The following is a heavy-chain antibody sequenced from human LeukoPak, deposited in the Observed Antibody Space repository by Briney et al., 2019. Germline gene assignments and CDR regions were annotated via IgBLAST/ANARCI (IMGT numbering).Heavy chain of an antibody. Sequence: PSETLSLTCAVYSGSFSGYYWSWIRQPPGKGLEWIGEIYHSGSTNYNPSLKSRVTISVDTSKNQFSLKLNSVTAADTAVYYCARAPLVGASGWFDPWGQGTLVTVSS. CDR2: IYHSGST. CDR1: SGSFSGYY. V-gene: IGHV4-34*01. D-gene: IGHD1-26*01. CDR3: ARAPLVGASGWFDP. J-gene: IGHJ5*02.